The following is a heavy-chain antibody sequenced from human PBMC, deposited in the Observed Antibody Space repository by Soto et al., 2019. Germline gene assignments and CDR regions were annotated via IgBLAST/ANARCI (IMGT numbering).Heavy chain of an antibody. D-gene: IGHD3-10*01. CDR1: GGTFSSYS. CDR2: IIPILGIA. V-gene: IGHV1-69*02. Sequence: QVQLVQSGAEVKKPGSSVKVSCKASGGTFSSYSISWVRQAPGQGLEWMGMIIPILGIAHYAQKFQGRVTITADKSTSTAYMELSSLRSEDTAVYYCASSSRVLLDYWGQGTLVTVSS. CDR3: ASSSRVLLDY. J-gene: IGHJ4*02.